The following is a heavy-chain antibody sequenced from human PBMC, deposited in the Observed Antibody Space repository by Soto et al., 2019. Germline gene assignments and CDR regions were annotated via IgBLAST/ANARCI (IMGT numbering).Heavy chain of an antibody. CDR2: IFQSGST. Sequence: QLQLQESGSGLVKPSQTLSLTCAVSGGSISSGGYSWSWIRQPPGKGLEWIGYIFQSGSTNYNPSLNSQVTISVARSRNQLFLRRNSVTAADTAVYYCARGPVRGVQFDAFDIWGQGTMVSVSS. CDR3: ARGPVRGVQFDAFDI. J-gene: IGHJ3*02. CDR1: GGSISSGGYS. V-gene: IGHV4-30-2*01. D-gene: IGHD3-10*01.